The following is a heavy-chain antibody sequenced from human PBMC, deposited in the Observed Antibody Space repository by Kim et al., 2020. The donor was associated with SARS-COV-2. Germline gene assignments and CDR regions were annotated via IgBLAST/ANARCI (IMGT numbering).Heavy chain of an antibody. J-gene: IGHJ1*01. D-gene: IGHD2-2*01. V-gene: IGHV3-15*01. CDR3: TTVSMR. Sequence: GGSLRLSCAVSGIPFSNAWFNWVRQAPGKGLEWVGRIKRNSEGGKADLAAPVKGRFAISSDASLTTFYLLMNSLRTDVSAVYYCTTVSMRCGRGTLVTVS. CDR1: GIPFSNAW. CDR2: IKRNSEGGKA.